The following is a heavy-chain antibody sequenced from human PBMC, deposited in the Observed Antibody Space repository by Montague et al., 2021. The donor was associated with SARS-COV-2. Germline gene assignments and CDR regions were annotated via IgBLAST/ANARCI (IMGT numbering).Heavy chain of an antibody. V-gene: IGHV1-18*01. CDR3: ARVQVGAWDFDY. Sequence: SVKVSCKASGYTFTSYGISWVRQAPGQGLEWMGWISAYNGSTNYAQKLQGRVTMTTDTSTSTAYMELRSLRSDDTAVYYCARVQVGAWDFDYWGQGTLVTVSS. CDR1: GYTFTSYG. CDR2: ISAYNGST. D-gene: IGHD1-26*01. J-gene: IGHJ4*02.